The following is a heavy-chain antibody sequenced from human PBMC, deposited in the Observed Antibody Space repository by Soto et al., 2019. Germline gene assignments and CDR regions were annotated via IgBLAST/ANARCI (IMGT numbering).Heavy chain of an antibody. Sequence: SETLSLTCAVYGGSFSGYYWSWIRQPPGKGLEWIGEINHSGSTNYNPSLKSRVTISVDTSKNQFSLKLSSVTAADTAVYYCARSITVTTSVYLGQATLVTVSS. V-gene: IGHV4-34*01. CDR2: INHSGST. CDR1: GGSFSGYY. D-gene: IGHD4-17*01. J-gene: IGHJ4*02. CDR3: ARSITVTTSVY.